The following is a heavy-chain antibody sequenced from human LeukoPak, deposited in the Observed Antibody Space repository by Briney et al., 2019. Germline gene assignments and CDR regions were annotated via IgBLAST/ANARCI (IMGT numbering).Heavy chain of an antibody. CDR1: GFALSSYA. CDR3: AKAPVTTCSGAYCYPFDY. V-gene: IGHV3-23*01. J-gene: IGHJ4*02. D-gene: IGHD2-21*01. CDR2: ISVSGNT. Sequence: GGSLRLSCAASGFALSSYAMSWVRQAPGKGLEWVSAISVSGNTYHADSVKGRFTISRDSSKNTLYLQMNRLRAEDAAVYYCAKAPVTTCSGAYCYPFDYWGQGTLVTVSS.